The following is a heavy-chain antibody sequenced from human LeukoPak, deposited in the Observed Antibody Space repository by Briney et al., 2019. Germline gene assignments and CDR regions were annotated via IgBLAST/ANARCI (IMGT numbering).Heavy chain of an antibody. CDR2: ISSNGGST. CDR1: GFTFSSYA. V-gene: IGHV3-64*01. D-gene: IGHD2-8*01. CDR3: AREYCTNGVCYKRFDY. Sequence: GGSLRLSCAASGFTFSSYAMHWVRQAPGKGLEYVSGISSNGGSTYHANSVKGRFTISRDNSKNTLYLQMGSLRAEDMAVYYCAREYCTNGVCYKRFDYWGQGTLVTVSS. J-gene: IGHJ4*02.